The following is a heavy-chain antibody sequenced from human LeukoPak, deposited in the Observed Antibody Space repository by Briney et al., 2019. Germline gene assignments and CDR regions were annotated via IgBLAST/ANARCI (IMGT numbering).Heavy chain of an antibody. CDR2: ISSSSSYI. V-gene: IGHV3-21*01. D-gene: IGHD6-19*01. Sequence: GGSLRLSCAASGFTFSSYSMNWVRQAPGKGLEWVSSISSSSSYIYYADSVKGRFTISRDNAKNSLYLQMNSLRAEDTAVYYCARDSKGSVAGRYYYYYYYMDVWGKGTTVTVSS. CDR3: ARDSKGSVAGRYYYYYYYMDV. CDR1: GFTFSSYS. J-gene: IGHJ6*03.